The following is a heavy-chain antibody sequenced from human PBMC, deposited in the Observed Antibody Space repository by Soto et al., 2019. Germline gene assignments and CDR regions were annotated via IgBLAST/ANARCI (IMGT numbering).Heavy chain of an antibody. CDR2: ISAYNGNT. CDR3: ARDRERFLEWLYSIYVPFYYGMDV. Sequence: GASVKVSCKASGYTFTSYGISWVRQAPGQGLEWMGWISAYNGNTNYAQKLQGRVTMTTDTSTSTAYMELRSLRSDDTAVYYCARDRERFLEWLYSIYVPFYYGMDVWGQGTTVTVSS. V-gene: IGHV1-18*01. CDR1: GYTFTSYG. D-gene: IGHD3-3*01. J-gene: IGHJ6*02.